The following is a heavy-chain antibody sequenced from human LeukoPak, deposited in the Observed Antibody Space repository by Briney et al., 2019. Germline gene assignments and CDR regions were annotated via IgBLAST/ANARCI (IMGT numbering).Heavy chain of an antibody. CDR2: ISGSGGNT. V-gene: IGHV3-23*01. CDR3: AKDVRITSCYCMDV. D-gene: IGHD2-2*01. Sequence: GGSLRLSCAASVFTFISYAMSSVCQAPGKGLEWVSGISGSGGNTYYADSVKGRFTISIDISKNTLYLQMNSLRAEDTAVYYFAKDVRITSCYCMDVWGKGTTVTVSS. J-gene: IGHJ6*03. CDR1: VFTFISYA.